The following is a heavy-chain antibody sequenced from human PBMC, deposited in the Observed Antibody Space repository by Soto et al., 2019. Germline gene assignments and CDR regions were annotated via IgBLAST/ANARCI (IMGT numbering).Heavy chain of an antibody. CDR3: ASGPGAPRSYYYYRDV. Sequence: PVKVSCKASGGTFSSYAISWVRQAPGQGLEWMGGIIPIFGTANYAQKFQGRVTITADESTSTAYMELSSLRSEATAVYYCASGPGAPRSYYYYRDVCQKRTRGAV. CDR2: IIPIFGTA. V-gene: IGHV1-69*13. CDR1: GGTFSSYA. J-gene: IGHJ6*03. D-gene: IGHD4-17*01.